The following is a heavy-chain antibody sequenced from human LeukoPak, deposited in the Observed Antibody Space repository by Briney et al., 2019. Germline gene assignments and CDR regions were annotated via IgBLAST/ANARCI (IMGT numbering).Heavy chain of an antibody. Sequence: PGGSLRLSCAASGFTVSSNYMSWVRQAPGKGLEWVSTISGRRDSTSYADSVKGRFTISRDNSKNTLYLQMNSLRAEDTAVYYCARARSSYGYGDAFDIWGQGTMVTVSS. CDR1: GFTVSSNY. V-gene: IGHV3-23*01. J-gene: IGHJ3*02. D-gene: IGHD5-18*01. CDR3: ARARSSYGYGDAFDI. CDR2: ISGRRDST.